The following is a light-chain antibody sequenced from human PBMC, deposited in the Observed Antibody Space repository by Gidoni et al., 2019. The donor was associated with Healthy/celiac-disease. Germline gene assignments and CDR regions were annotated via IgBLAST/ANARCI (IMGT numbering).Light chain of an antibody. Sequence: DLQMTQSPSSVSASVGDRVTITWRASQGISSWVAWYQQKPGKAHKLLIYAAPSLQSGVPSRFSGSGSGTDFTLTISSLQPEDFATYYWQQANSFPWTFGQGTKVEIK. CDR1: QGISSW. V-gene: IGKV1-12*01. J-gene: IGKJ1*01. CDR3: QQANSFPWT. CDR2: AAP.